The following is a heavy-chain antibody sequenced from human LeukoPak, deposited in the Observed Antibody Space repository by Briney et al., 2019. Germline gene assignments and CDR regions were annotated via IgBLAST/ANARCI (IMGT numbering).Heavy chain of an antibody. CDR1: GFTFSNYA. CDR2: ISGSGGST. D-gene: IGHD3-10*01. V-gene: IGHV3-23*01. CDR3: AKDRITMVRGVIITVFGY. Sequence: GGSLRLSCAASGFTFSNYAMNWVRQAPGKGLEWVSAISGSGGSTYYADSVKGRFTISRDNSKNTLYLQMNSLRAEDTAVYYCAKDRITMVRGVIITVFGYWGQGTLVTVSS. J-gene: IGHJ4*02.